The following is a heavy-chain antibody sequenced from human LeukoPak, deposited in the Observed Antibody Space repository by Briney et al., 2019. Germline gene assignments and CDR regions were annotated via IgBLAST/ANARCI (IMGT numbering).Heavy chain of an antibody. CDR3: ARRQVTTWYFDL. Sequence: SQTLSLTCTVSGGSISSGGYYWSWIRQHPGKGLEWIGYIYYSGSTYYDPSLKSRVTISVDTSKNQFSLKLSSVTAADTAVYYCARRQVTTWYFDLWGRGTLVTVSS. CDR1: GGSISSGGYY. D-gene: IGHD4-17*01. J-gene: IGHJ2*01. CDR2: IYYSGST. V-gene: IGHV4-31*03.